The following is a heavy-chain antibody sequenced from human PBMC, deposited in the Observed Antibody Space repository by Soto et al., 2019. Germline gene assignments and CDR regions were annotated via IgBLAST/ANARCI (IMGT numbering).Heavy chain of an antibody. CDR1: GFTFGDHA. J-gene: IGHJ4*02. V-gene: IGHV3-49*04. CDR3: TRDHMFAFDN. D-gene: IGHD3-10*02. Sequence: EVQLVESGGGLVQPGRSLRLSCTASGFTFGDHAMSWVRQAPGKGLEWVGFIRSKTYGGTTEYAASVKGRFTISRDDSKSIAYLQTNGLKAEDTAVYYCTRDHMFAFDNWGQGTLVTVSS. CDR2: IRSKTYGGTT.